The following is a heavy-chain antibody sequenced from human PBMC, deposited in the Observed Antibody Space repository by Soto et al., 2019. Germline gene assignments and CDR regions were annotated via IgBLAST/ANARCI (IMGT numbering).Heavy chain of an antibody. CDR3: ARDYSGTKDYYYYGMDV. CDR2: IYYSGST. D-gene: IGHD3-10*01. Sequence: SETLSLTCTVSGGSISSGDYYWSWIRQPPGKGLEWIGYIYYSGSTYYNPSLKSRVTISVDTSKNQFSLKLSSVTAADTAVYYCARDYSGTKDYYYYGMDVWGQGTTVTVSS. CDR1: GGSISSGDYY. J-gene: IGHJ6*02. V-gene: IGHV4-30-4*01.